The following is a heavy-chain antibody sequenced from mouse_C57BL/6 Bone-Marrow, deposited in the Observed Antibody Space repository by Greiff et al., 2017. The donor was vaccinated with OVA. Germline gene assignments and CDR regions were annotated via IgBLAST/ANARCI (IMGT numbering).Heavy chain of an antibody. D-gene: IGHD2-1*01. CDR2: IRSKSSNYAT. Sequence: EVTLVESGGGLVQPKGSLKLSCAASGFTFNTYAMHWVRQAPGKGLEWVARIRSKSSNYATYYADSVKDRCTISRDNSQSMLYLQMNNLKAEDTAMYCCVREKEGNYEVDYWGQGTTLTVSS. J-gene: IGHJ2*01. CDR3: VREKEGNYEVDY. CDR1: GFTFNTYA. V-gene: IGHV10-3*01.